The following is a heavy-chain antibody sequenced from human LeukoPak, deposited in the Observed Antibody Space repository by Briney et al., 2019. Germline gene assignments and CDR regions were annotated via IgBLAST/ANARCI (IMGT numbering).Heavy chain of an antibody. CDR2: ISYDGSNK. V-gene: IGHV3-30*04. CDR3: AKESVAEAVFDY. J-gene: IGHJ4*02. Sequence: GRSLRLSCAASGFTFSSYAMHWVRQAPGKGLEWVAVISYDGSNKYYADSVKGRFTISRDNSKNTLYLQMNSLRAEDTAVYYCAKESVAEAVFDYWGQGTLVTVSS. D-gene: IGHD6-13*01. CDR1: GFTFSSYA.